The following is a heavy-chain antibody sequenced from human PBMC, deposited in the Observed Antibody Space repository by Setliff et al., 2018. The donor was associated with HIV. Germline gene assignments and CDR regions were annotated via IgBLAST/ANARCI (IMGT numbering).Heavy chain of an antibody. CDR3: AKSGYGGSSTCRNFYYYMDV. CDR1: GFTFSSYA. V-gene: IGHV3-23*01. CDR2: ISGSGVTS. Sequence: GGSLRLSCAASGFTFSSYAMNWVRQAPGKGLEWVPAISGSGVTSHYADSVKGRFTISRDNSRNTLYVQMNSLRAEDTAVYYCAKSGYGGSSTCRNFYYYMDVWGKGTTVTVSS. J-gene: IGHJ6*03. D-gene: IGHD2-2*01.